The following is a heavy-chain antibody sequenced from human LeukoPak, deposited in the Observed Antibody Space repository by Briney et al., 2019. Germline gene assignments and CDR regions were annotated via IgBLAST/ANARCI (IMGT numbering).Heavy chain of an antibody. CDR3: AREASWFSSSWYFDY. V-gene: IGHV4-59*01. CDR2: IYYSGST. Sequence: PSETLSLTCTVSGGSISSYYWSWIRQPPGKGLEWIGYIYYSGSTNYSPSLKSRFTISVDTSKNQFSLKLSSVTAADTAVYYCAREASWFSSSWYFDYWGQGTLVTVSS. D-gene: IGHD6-13*01. J-gene: IGHJ4*02. CDR1: GGSISSYY.